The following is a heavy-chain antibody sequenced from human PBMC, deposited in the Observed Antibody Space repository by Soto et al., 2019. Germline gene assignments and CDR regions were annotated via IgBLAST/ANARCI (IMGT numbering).Heavy chain of an antibody. CDR2: ISGSGGST. J-gene: IGHJ4*02. V-gene: IGHV3-23*01. Sequence: GGSLRLSCAASGFTFSSYAMSWVRQALGKGLEWVSAISGSGGSTYYADSVKGRFTISRDNSKNTLYLQMNSLGAEDTAVYYCAKDAVLRYFDWLSSPSSLGSNSFDYWGQGTLVTVSS. CDR3: AKDAVLRYFDWLSSPSSLGSNSFDY. D-gene: IGHD3-9*01. CDR1: GFTFSSYA.